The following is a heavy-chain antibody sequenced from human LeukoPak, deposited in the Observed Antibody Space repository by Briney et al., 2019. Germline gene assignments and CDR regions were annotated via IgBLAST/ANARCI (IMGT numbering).Heavy chain of an antibody. CDR2: MNPNSGNT. CDR3: ATDSGSYLVAFDI. J-gene: IGHJ3*02. V-gene: IGHV1-8*01. D-gene: IGHD1-26*01. CDR1: GYTFTSYD. Sequence: ASVKVSCKASGYTFTSYDINWVRQATGQGLGWMGWMNPNSGNTGYAQKFQGRVTMTRNTSISTAYMELSSLRSEDTAVYYCATDSGSYLVAFDIWGQGTMVTVSS.